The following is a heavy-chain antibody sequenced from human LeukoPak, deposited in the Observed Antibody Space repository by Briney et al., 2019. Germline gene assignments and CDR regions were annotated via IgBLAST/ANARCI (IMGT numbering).Heavy chain of an antibody. CDR1: GGSISSGGYS. CDR2: IYHSGST. J-gene: IGHJ5*02. CDR3: ARGRMVRGVINWFDP. V-gene: IGHV4-30-2*01. Sequence: PSQTLSLTCAVSGGSISSGGYSWSWIRQPPGKGLEWIGCIYHSGSTYYNPSLKSRVTISVDRSKNQFSLKLSSVTAADTAVYYCARGRMVRGVINWFDPWGQRTLVTVSS. D-gene: IGHD3-10*01.